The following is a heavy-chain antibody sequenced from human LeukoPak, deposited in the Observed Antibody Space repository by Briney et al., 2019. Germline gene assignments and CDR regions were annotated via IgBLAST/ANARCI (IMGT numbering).Heavy chain of an antibody. V-gene: IGHV3-49*04. Sequence: GGSLRFSCTASGFTFGDYAMSWVRQAPGKGLEWVGFIRSKGSGGTTEYAASVKGRFTISRDDSKSIAYLQMNSLKTEDTAVYYCARGDGSGSSWGQGTLVTVSS. CDR1: GFTFGDYA. J-gene: IGHJ5*02. CDR3: ARGDGSGSS. CDR2: IRSKGSGGTT. D-gene: IGHD3-10*01.